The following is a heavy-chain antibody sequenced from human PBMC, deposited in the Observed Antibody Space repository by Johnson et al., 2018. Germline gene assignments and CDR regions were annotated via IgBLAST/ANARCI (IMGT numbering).Heavy chain of an antibody. V-gene: IGHV3-49*03. D-gene: IGHD4-17*01. CDR3: SRPDYGDYTRSTTFDY. CDR2: IRSKFYGGTT. Sequence: VQLQESGGGLVQPGRSLRLSCTASGFTFGDYAMTWFRQAPGKGLEWVGFIRSKFYGGTTEFPSSMKGRFNILRDDSKNIAYLQMNSLETEDTAVYFCSRPDYGDYTRSTTFDYWGQGTLVTVSS. J-gene: IGHJ4*02. CDR1: GFTFGDYA.